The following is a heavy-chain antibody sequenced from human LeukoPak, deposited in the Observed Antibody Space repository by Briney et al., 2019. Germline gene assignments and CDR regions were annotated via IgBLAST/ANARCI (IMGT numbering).Heavy chain of an antibody. CDR3: AKGSAAGRPYYFDY. D-gene: IGHD6-25*01. J-gene: IGHJ4*02. CDR1: GFIFSGSW. CDR2: IKKDGSEK. Sequence: GGSLRLSCTASGFIFSGSWMAWIRQAPGKGLEWVAIIKKDGSEKYYVDSMKGRFTISRDNSKKTLFLQMNSLRAEDTAIYYCAKGSAAGRPYYFDYWGQGALVTVSS. V-gene: IGHV3-7*03.